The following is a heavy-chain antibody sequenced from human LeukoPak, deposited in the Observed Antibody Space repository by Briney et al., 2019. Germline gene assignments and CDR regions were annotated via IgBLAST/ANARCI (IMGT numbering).Heavy chain of an antibody. V-gene: IGHV3-30*18. Sequence: GGSLRPSCAASGFTFGSYGMHWVRQAPGKGLEWVAVISYDGSNKYYADSVKGRFTISRDNSKNTLYLQMNSLRAEDTAVYYCAKKGGCSGGSCYSGYFGYWGQGTLVTVSS. D-gene: IGHD2-15*01. CDR2: ISYDGSNK. CDR1: GFTFGSYG. J-gene: IGHJ4*02. CDR3: AKKGGCSGGSCYSGYFGY.